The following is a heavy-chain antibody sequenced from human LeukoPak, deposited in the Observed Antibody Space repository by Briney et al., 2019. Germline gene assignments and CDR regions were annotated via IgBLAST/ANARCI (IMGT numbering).Heavy chain of an antibody. V-gene: IGHV3-21*01. CDR3: ARAPTSGTVTIPEYFQH. Sequence: GGSLRLSCAASGFTFSSYSMNWVRQAPGKGLEWVSSISSSSSYIYYADSVKGRFTISRDNAKNSLYLQMNSLRAEDTAVYYCARAPTSGTVTIPEYFQHWGQGTLVTVSS. CDR2: ISSSSSYI. D-gene: IGHD4-17*01. J-gene: IGHJ1*01. CDR1: GFTFSSYS.